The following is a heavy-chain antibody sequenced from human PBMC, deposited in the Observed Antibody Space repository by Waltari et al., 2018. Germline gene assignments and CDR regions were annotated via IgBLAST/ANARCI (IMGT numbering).Heavy chain of an antibody. D-gene: IGHD4-4*01. Sequence: LESGGASVQPGGSLRLSCAASGFNVNDNTMRWVRQPPVEGLEWVSSLSNGNDVSYQSDAVKGRFTTSRDIAGNSIYLQMSGLRSEDTAIYYCVREVGYTNSATWGQGTLVNVSP. CDR2: LSNGNDVS. CDR1: GFNVNDNT. CDR3: VREVGYTNSAT. V-gene: IGHV3-23*01. J-gene: IGHJ4*02.